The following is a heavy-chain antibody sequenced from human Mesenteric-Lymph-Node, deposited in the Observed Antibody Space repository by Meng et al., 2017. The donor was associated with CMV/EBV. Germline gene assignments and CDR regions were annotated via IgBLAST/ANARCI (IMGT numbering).Heavy chain of an antibody. CDR1: GFTFSGSV. V-gene: IGHV3-73*01. CDR3: NSNRDGYNLADY. J-gene: IGHJ4*02. CDR2: IRSKANNYAT. Sequence: GGSLRLSCAASGFTFSGSVMHWVRQASGKGLEWVGRIRSKANNYATAYAASVKGRFTISRDDSKNTAYLQMNSLNTEDTAVYYCNSNRDGYNLADYWGQGTLVTVSS. D-gene: IGHD5-24*01.